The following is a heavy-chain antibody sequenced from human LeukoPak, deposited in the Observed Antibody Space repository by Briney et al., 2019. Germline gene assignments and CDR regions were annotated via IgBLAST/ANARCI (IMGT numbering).Heavy chain of an antibody. CDR2: ISSSSSYI. Sequence: AGGSLRLSCAASGFTFSSYSMNWVRQAPGKGLEWVSSISSSSSYIYYAGSVKGRFTISRDNAKNSLYLQMNSLRAEDTAVYYCARRSPGQYYFDYWGQGTLVTVSS. CDR3: ARRSPGQYYFDY. J-gene: IGHJ4*02. CDR1: GFTFSSYS. D-gene: IGHD3-10*01. V-gene: IGHV3-21*01.